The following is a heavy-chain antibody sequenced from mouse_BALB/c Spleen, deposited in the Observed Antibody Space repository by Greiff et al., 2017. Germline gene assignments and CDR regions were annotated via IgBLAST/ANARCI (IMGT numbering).Heavy chain of an antibody. V-gene: IGHV1-7*01. Sequence: VQLQQSGAELAKPGASVKMSCKASGYTFTSYWMHWVKQRPGQGLEWIGYINPSTGYTEYNQKFKDKATLTADKSSSTAYMQLSSLTSEDSAVYYCAKGDSSGYYAMDYWGQGTSVTVSS. J-gene: IGHJ4*01. CDR1: GYTFTSYW. CDR2: INPSTGYT. CDR3: AKGDSSGYYAMDY. D-gene: IGHD3-2*01.